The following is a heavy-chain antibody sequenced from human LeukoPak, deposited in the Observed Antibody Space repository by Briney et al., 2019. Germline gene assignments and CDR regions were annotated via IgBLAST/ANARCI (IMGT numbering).Heavy chain of an antibody. Sequence: SETLSLTCAVYGGSFSGYYWSWIRQPPGKGLEWIGEINHSGGTNYNPSLKSRVTISVDTSKNQFSLKLYSVTAADTAVFYCASGWELLDWGQGTLVPVSS. CDR3: ASGWELLD. V-gene: IGHV4-34*01. CDR1: GGSFSGYY. CDR2: INHSGGT. D-gene: IGHD1-26*01. J-gene: IGHJ4*02.